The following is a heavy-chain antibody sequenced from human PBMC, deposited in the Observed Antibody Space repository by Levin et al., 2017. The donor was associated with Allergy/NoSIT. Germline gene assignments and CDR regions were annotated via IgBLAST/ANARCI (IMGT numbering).Heavy chain of an antibody. CDR3: ARRPLAYGSGSYYKPAFDI. CDR1: GYSFTSYW. D-gene: IGHD3-10*01. CDR2: IYPGDSDT. Sequence: GESLKISCKGSGYSFTSYWIGWVRQMPGKGLEWMGIIYPGDSDTRYGPSFQGQVTISADKSISTAYLQWSSLKASDTAMYYCARRPLAYGSGSYYKPAFDIWGQGTMVTVSS. J-gene: IGHJ3*02. V-gene: IGHV5-51*01.